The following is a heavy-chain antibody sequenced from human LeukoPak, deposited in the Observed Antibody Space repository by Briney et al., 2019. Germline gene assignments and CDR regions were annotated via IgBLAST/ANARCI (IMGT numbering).Heavy chain of an antibody. Sequence: SETLSLTCTVSGGSISSYYWSWIRQPAGKGLEWIGRIYTSGNTNYNPSLKSRVTMSIDTSKNQFSLKLSSVTAADTAVYYCAREKSYDSSGYYYGAFDIWGQGTMVTVSS. V-gene: IGHV4-4*07. CDR2: IYTSGNT. CDR3: AREKSYDSSGYYYGAFDI. D-gene: IGHD3-22*01. J-gene: IGHJ3*02. CDR1: GGSISSYY.